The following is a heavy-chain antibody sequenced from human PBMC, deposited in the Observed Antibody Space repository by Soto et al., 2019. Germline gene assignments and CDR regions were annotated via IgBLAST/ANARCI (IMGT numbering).Heavy chain of an antibody. D-gene: IGHD5-12*01. J-gene: IGHJ3*02. Sequence: GGSLSLSCAASGFTFSSYAMSWVRQAPGKGLEWVSAISGSGGSTYYADSVKGRFTISRDNSKNTLYLQMNSLRAEDTAVYYCAKDAYARWGGGGYSGYDAFDIWGQGTMVTVSS. V-gene: IGHV3-23*01. CDR3: AKDAYARWGGGGYSGYDAFDI. CDR1: GFTFSSYA. CDR2: ISGSGGST.